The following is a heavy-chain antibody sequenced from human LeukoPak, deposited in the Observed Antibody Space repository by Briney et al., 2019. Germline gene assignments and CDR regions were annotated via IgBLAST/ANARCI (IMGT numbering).Heavy chain of an antibody. CDR1: GGSFSGYY. V-gene: IGHV4-59*10. CDR2: IYTSGST. D-gene: IGHD3-22*01. J-gene: IGHJ5*02. Sequence: SETLSLTCAVYGGSFSGYYWSWIRQPAGKGLEWIGRIYTSGSTNYNPSLKSRVTMSVDTSKNQFSLKLSSVTAADTAVYYCARAGYYYDSSGYPRWFDPWGQGTLVTVSS. CDR3: ARAGYYYDSSGYPRWFDP.